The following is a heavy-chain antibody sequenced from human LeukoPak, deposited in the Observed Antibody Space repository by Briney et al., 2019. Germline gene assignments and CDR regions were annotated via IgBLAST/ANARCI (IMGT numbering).Heavy chain of an antibody. D-gene: IGHD3-16*01. CDR3: AKVRWGSDNALDS. V-gene: IGHV3-30*18. Sequence: PGGSLRLSCAASGFTVSGKYMTWIRQAPGKGLEWLAVISHDGSNKHYADSVKGRITISRDNSMNTLYLQMNSLRAEDTAVYYCAKVRWGSDNALDSWGQGTLVTGSS. J-gene: IGHJ4*02. CDR2: ISHDGSNK. CDR1: GFTVSGKY.